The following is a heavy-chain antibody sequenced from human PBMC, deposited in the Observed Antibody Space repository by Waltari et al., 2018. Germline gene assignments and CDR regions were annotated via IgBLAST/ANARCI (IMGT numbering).Heavy chain of an antibody. CDR2: IYTSGST. Sequence: QVQLQESGPGLVKPSETLSLTCTVSGGSISSYYWSWIRQPAGKGLEWIGRIYTSGSTNYTPSLKSRVTMSVDTSKNQFSLKLSSVTAADTAVYYCARVPYYYGSGSYLEDWGQGTLVTVSS. J-gene: IGHJ4*02. CDR1: GGSISSYY. V-gene: IGHV4-4*07. D-gene: IGHD3-10*01. CDR3: ARVPYYYGSGSYLED.